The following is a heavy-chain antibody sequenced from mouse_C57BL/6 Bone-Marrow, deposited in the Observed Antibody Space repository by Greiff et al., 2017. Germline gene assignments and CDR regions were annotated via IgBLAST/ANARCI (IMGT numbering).Heavy chain of an antibody. CDR1: GFSINSDCY. Sequence: EVKLVESGPSLVRPSPTLSLTCTATGFSINSDCYWIWIRQFPGNKLEYIGYTFYSGITYYNPSFESRTNITRDTSKNQFSLQLSSVTTEDTATYDCAGVRNWYCDVGGTGTAVTVSA. CDR2: TFYSGIT. J-gene: IGHJ1*03. CDR3: AGVRNWYCDV. V-gene: IGHV3-3*01.